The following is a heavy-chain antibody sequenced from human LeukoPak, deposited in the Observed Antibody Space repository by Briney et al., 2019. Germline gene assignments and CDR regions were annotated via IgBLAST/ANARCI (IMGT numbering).Heavy chain of an antibody. CDR1: GFTFSSYG. CDR3: AREDYISSWYPHYYMDV. D-gene: IGHD6-13*01. CDR2: IKQDGSAK. J-gene: IGHJ6*03. V-gene: IGHV3-7*01. Sequence: PGGTLRLSCAASGFTFSSYGMSWVRQAPGKGLEWVANIKQDGSAKYYVDSVKGRFTISRDNAKNSLYLQMNSLRAEDTAVYYCAREDYISSWYPHYYMDVWGKGTTVTISS.